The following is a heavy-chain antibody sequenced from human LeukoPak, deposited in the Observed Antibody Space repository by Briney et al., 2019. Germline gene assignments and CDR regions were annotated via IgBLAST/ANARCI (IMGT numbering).Heavy chain of an antibody. CDR2: ISYDGSNK. D-gene: IGHD4-23*01. Sequence: PGGSLRLSCAASGFTFSSYGMHWVRQAPGKGLEWVAVISYDGSNKYYADSVKGRFTISRDNSKNTLYLQMNSLRAEDTAVYYCARDRYGGNGPFDYWGQGTLVTVSS. CDR3: ARDRYGGNGPFDY. J-gene: IGHJ4*02. CDR1: GFTFSSYG. V-gene: IGHV3-30*03.